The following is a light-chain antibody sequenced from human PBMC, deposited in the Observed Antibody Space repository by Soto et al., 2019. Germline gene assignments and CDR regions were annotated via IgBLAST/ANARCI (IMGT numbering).Light chain of an antibody. J-gene: IGKJ4*01. CDR1: QNISGG. CDR2: KAS. Sequence: DIQMTQSPSTLSASVGDRVTISCRASQNISGGLAWYQQKPRKAPNLLIYKASTLQSGVPARFSGSGSGTDFTLTISSLQPGDFATYYCQQYNTYLVTFGGGTKVDIK. V-gene: IGKV1-5*03. CDR3: QQYNTYLVT.